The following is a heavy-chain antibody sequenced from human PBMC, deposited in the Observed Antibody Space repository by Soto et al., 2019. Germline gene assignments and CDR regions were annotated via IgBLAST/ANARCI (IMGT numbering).Heavy chain of an antibody. V-gene: IGHV4-4*02. D-gene: IGHD2-8*01. Sequence: SDTLSLTCAVSGGSISSSNWWSWVRQPPGKGLEWIGEIYHSGSTNYNPSLKSRVTISVDKSKNQFSLKLSSVTAADTAVYYCARVSKRYCTNGLCYDFDYWGQGTLVTVSS. CDR1: GGSISSSNW. CDR2: IYHSGST. J-gene: IGHJ4*02. CDR3: ARVSKRYCTNGLCYDFDY.